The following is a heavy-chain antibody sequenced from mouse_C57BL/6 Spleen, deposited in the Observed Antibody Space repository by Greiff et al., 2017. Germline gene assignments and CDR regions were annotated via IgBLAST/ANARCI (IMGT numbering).Heavy chain of an antibody. V-gene: IGHV3-6*01. D-gene: IGHD2-1*01. Sequence: VQLKESGPGLVKPSQSLSLTCSVTGYSITSGYYWNWIRQFPGNKLEWMGYISYDGSNNYNPSLKNRISITRDTSKNQFFLKLNSVTTEDTATYYCARALYYGNYFDYWGQGTTLTVSS. CDR3: ARALYYGNYFDY. CDR1: GYSITSGYY. J-gene: IGHJ2*01. CDR2: ISYDGSN.